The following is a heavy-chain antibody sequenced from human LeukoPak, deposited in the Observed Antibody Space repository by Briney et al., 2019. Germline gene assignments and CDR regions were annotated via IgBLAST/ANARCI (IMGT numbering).Heavy chain of an antibody. CDR2: IYSGGTT. CDR1: GFTVSRNY. V-gene: IGHV3-53*01. CDR3: ARGLLWFGESTD. J-gene: IGHJ4*02. Sequence: GGSLRLSCVASGFTVSRNYMSWVCQAPGKGLEWVSAIYSGGTTYYADSVKGRFTISRDNSKNILYLQMNSLRAEDTAVYYCARGLLWFGESTDWGQGTLVTVSS. D-gene: IGHD3-10*01.